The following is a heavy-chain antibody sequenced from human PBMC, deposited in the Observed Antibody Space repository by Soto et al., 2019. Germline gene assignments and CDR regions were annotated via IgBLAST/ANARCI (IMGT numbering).Heavy chain of an antibody. CDR1: VYTFTSYA. V-gene: IGHV1-3*01. D-gene: IGHD4-17*01. CDR2: INAGDGNT. Sequence: ASVKVSCKASVYTFTSYAVHRVRQAPEQRLEWMGWINAGDGNTKYSQKFQGRVTITRDTSASTAYMELSSLRSEDTAVYDCCTTTVTSYFDYWGQGTLVTVSS. J-gene: IGHJ4*02. CDR3: CTTTVTSYFDY.